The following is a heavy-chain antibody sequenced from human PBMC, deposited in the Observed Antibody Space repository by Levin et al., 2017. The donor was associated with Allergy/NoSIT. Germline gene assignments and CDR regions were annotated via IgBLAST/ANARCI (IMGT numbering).Heavy chain of an antibody. J-gene: IGHJ6*02. Sequence: GESLKISCKASGYTFTSYGISWVRQAPGQGLEWMGWISAYNGNTNYAQKLQGRVTMTTDTSTSTAYMELRSLRSDDTAVYYCARGSSIQARYYDDGMDVWGQGTTVTVSS. D-gene: IGHD5-18*01. V-gene: IGHV1-18*01. CDR3: ARGSSIQARYYDDGMDV. CDR2: ISAYNGNT. CDR1: GYTFTSYG.